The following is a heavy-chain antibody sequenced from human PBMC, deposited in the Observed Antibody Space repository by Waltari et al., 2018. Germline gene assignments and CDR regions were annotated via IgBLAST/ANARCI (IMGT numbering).Heavy chain of an antibody. CDR3: AKPFYNWDDPLDS. J-gene: IGHJ4*02. D-gene: IGHD1-20*01. CDR2: ISFSEFT. V-gene: IGHV3-23*01. Sequence: EVQLLQSGGDWVQPGGSLRLSCVNSGFTFGNDAISWVRQAPGTGLEWVSAISFSEFTYYADSVRGRFTISRDTSKNTVYLQLNSLRGEDAAVYYCAKPFYNWDDPLDSWGQGTLVTVSS. CDR1: GFTFGNDA.